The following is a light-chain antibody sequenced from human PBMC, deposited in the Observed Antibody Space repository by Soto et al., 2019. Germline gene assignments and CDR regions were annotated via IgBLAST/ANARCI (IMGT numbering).Light chain of an antibody. CDR3: QSYDSSLSGGV. CDR1: SSNIGAGYD. J-gene: IGLJ3*02. Sequence: QSVLTQPPSVSGAPGQRVTISCTGSSSNIGAGYDVHWYQQLPGTAPKLLIYGNSNRPSGVPDRFSGSKSGISASLSITGLQVEDEADYYCQSYDSSLSGGVFGGGIKLTVL. CDR2: GNS. V-gene: IGLV1-40*01.